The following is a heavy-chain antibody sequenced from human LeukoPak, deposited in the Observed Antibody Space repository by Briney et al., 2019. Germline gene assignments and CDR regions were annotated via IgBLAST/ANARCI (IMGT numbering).Heavy chain of an antibody. D-gene: IGHD2-2*01. Sequence: SETLSLTCTVSGGSISSYYWSWIRQPPGKGLEWIGYIYYSGSTNYNPSLKSRVTISVDTSKNQFSLKLSSVTAADTAVYYRARDSQYQLLYWYFDLWGRGTLVTVSS. CDR3: ARDSQYQLLYWYFDL. V-gene: IGHV4-59*01. J-gene: IGHJ2*01. CDR1: GGSISSYY. CDR2: IYYSGST.